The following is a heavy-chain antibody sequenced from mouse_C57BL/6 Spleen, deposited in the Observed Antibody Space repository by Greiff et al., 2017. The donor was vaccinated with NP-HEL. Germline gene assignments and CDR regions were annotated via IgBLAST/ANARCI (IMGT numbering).Heavy chain of an antibody. V-gene: IGHV1-80*01. CDR3: ARSNYYGRLYFDV. CDR2: IYPGDGYT. CDR1: GYAFSSYW. J-gene: IGHJ1*03. Sequence: QVQLKQSGAELVKPGASVKISCKASGYAFSSYWMNWVKQRPGKGLEWIGQIYPGDGYTNYNGKFKGKATLTADKSSSTAYMQLSSLTSEDSAVYCWARSNYYGRLYFDVWGTGTTVTVSS. D-gene: IGHD1-1*01.